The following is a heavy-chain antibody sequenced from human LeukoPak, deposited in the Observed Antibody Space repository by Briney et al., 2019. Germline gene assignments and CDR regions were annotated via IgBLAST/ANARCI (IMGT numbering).Heavy chain of an antibody. J-gene: IGHJ4*02. Sequence: GGSLRLSCVVSGFSFDSYEMDWVRQAPGKGLEWLSYISATGNTIYDADSVKGRFTISRDNAKNSLYLQMNSLRAEDTAVYYCARRSGIAVAGAFDYWGQGTLVTVSS. CDR1: GFSFDSYE. D-gene: IGHD6-19*01. CDR3: ARRSGIAVAGAFDY. V-gene: IGHV3-48*03. CDR2: ISATGNTI.